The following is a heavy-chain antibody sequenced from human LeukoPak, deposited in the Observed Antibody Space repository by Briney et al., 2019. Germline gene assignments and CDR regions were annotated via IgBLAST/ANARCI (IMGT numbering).Heavy chain of an antibody. J-gene: IGHJ4*02. CDR2: INHSGST. Sequence: SETLSLTCAVYGGSFSGYYWSWIRQPPGKGLEWIGEINHSGSTNYNPSLKSRVTISVDRSKNQFSLKLSSVTAADTAVYYCARDGITGTFWGQGTLVTVSS. CDR3: ARDGITGTF. CDR1: GGSFSGYY. D-gene: IGHD1-20*01. V-gene: IGHV4-34*01.